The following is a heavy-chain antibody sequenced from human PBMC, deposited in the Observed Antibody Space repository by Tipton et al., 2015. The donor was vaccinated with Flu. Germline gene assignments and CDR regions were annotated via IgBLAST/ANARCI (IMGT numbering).Heavy chain of an antibody. Sequence: TLSLTCAVSGFSISSGYYWGWIRQPPGKGLEWIGSIYYTRSTNYNPSLKSRVAISMDMSKNQFSLELNSVTAADTAVYYCAREVVAAIRRFDPWGQGTLVTVSS. D-gene: IGHD2-21*01. J-gene: IGHJ5*02. V-gene: IGHV4-38-2*02. CDR1: GFSISSGYY. CDR3: AREVVAAIRRFDP. CDR2: IYYTRST.